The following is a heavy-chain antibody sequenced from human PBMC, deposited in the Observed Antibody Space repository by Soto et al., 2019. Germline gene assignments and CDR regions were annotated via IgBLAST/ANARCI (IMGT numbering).Heavy chain of an antibody. CDR3: AREGCSSTSCFRAWANWFDP. V-gene: IGHV4-61*01. CDR2: IYYSGST. CDR1: GGSVSSGSYY. D-gene: IGHD2-2*01. J-gene: IGHJ5*02. Sequence: SETLSLTCTVSGGSVSSGSYYWSWIRQPPGKGLEWIGYIYYSGSTNYNPSLKSRVTISVDTSKNQFSLKLSSVTAADTAAYYCAREGCSSTSCFRAWANWFDPWGQGTLVTVSS.